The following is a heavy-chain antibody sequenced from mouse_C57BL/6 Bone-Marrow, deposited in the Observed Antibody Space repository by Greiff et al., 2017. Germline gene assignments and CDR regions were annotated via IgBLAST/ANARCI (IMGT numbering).Heavy chain of an antibody. CDR1: GFTFSNYW. D-gene: IGHD2-4*01. CDR2: IRLKSDNYAT. CDR3: TSDYGYAMDY. Sequence: DVMLVESGGGLVQPGGSMKLSCVASGFTFSNYWMNWVRQSPEKGLEWVAQIRLKSDNYATHYAESVKGRFTISRDDSKSSVYLQMNNLRAEDTGIYYCTSDYGYAMDYWGQGTSVTVSS. V-gene: IGHV6-3*01. J-gene: IGHJ4*01.